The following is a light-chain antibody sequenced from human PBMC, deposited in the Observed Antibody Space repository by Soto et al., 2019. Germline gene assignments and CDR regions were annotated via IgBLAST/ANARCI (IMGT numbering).Light chain of an antibody. CDR1: NSNIGAGFA. CDR3: HSYDSRLNCYV. Sequence: QSVLTQPPSVSGAPGQRVTISCTGSNSNIGAGFAVHWYQQLPGTAPKLLIHGNNNRPSGVPDRFSGSKSDTSASLAITGLQADDEAAYYCHSYDSRLNCYVFGTGTKLTVL. CDR2: GNN. J-gene: IGLJ1*01. V-gene: IGLV1-40*01.